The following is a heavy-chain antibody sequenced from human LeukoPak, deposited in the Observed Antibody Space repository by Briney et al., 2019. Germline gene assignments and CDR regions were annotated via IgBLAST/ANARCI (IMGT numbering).Heavy chain of an antibody. D-gene: IGHD4-17*01. J-gene: IGHJ4*02. Sequence: PGGSLRLSCAASGFIFRNHWMSWVRQVPGRGLEWVAHIKQGGNEKHYVGSVEGRFTLSRDDSKNSLYLQMNSLRVDDSAVYYCARGPNYGDRVDYFDYWGQGTLVTVSS. CDR3: ARGPNYGDRVDYFDY. V-gene: IGHV3-7*01. CDR2: IKQGGNEK. CDR1: GFIFRNHW.